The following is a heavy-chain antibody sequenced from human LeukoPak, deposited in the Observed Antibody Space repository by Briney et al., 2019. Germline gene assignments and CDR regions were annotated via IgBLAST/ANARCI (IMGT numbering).Heavy chain of an antibody. V-gene: IGHV3-30*02. Sequence: PGGSLRLSCAASGFIFTDHVIHWVRQGPGKGLEGVALIWYDGTKKYFADSVKGRFTISRDNSKNTMSLQMNSLSTEDTAIYYCAREASGDFDIWGRGTMVTVSS. D-gene: IGHD3-10*01. CDR3: AREASGDFDI. J-gene: IGHJ3*02. CDR1: GFIFTDHV. CDR2: IWYDGTKK.